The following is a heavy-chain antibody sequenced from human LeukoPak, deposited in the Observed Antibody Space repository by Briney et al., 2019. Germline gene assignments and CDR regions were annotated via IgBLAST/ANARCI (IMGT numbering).Heavy chain of an antibody. J-gene: IGHJ4*02. Sequence: SETLSFTCIVPGGSISSVGYNWSWIRHHPGKGLKWIGYIYYSGSTYYNPSLKSRVTISVDTSKNQFSLKLSSVTAADTAVYYCARAKRGSGSYYLDYWGQGTLVTVSS. D-gene: IGHD3-10*01. CDR1: GGSISSVGYN. V-gene: IGHV4-31*03. CDR2: IYYSGST. CDR3: ARAKRGSGSYYLDY.